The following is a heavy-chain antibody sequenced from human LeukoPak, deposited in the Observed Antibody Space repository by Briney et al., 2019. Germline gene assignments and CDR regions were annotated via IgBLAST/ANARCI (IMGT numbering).Heavy chain of an antibody. J-gene: IGHJ4*02. V-gene: IGHV3-23*01. CDR2: ISGSGGST. D-gene: IGHD3-9*01. CDR1: GFTFSSYA. Sequence: GGSLRLSCAASGFTFSSYAMSWVRQAPGKGLEWVSAISGSGGSTYYADSVKGRFTISRDNSKNTLYLQMNSLRAEDTAVYYCAKELSHYDILTGYYNGLTFDYWGQGTLVTVSS. CDR3: AKELSHYDILTGYYNGLTFDY.